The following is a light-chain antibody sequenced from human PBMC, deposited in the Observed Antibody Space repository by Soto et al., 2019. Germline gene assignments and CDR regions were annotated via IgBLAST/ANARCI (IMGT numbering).Light chain of an antibody. V-gene: IGKV1-39*01. J-gene: IGKJ4*01. Sequence: DIQMTQSPSSLSASLGDRVTITCRASQSISNFLNWFQHKPGKAPKVLISAASTLLSGVPSRFSGSVSGTDFTLTISSLQPEDSASYYCQQYYNSVLTFGGGTKVEIK. CDR2: AAS. CDR3: QQYYNSVLT. CDR1: QSISNF.